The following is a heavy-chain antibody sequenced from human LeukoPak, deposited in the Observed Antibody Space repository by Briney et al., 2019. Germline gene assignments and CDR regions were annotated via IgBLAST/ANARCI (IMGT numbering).Heavy chain of an antibody. CDR3: ASDDLSSRAAY. V-gene: IGHV4-59*08. CDR1: GGSISSYY. Sequence: SETLSLTCTVSGGSISSYYWSWLRQPPGKGLEWIGYIYYSGSTNYNPSLKSRVTISVDTSKNQFSLKLSSVTAADTAVYYCASDDLSSRAAYWGQGTLVTVSS. CDR2: IYYSGST. J-gene: IGHJ4*02. D-gene: IGHD3-3*01.